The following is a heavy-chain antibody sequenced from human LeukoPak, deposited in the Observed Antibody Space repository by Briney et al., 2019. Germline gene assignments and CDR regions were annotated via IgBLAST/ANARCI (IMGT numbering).Heavy chain of an antibody. CDR1: GYTFTDYL. D-gene: IGHD2-2*01. J-gene: IGHJ4*02. CDR3: ARVPRPRDPTSSAAHQPFDY. V-gene: IGHV1-2*02. CDR2: IIPKGGGT. Sequence: ASVKVSCKASGYTFTDYLIHWVRQAPGQGPEWMGWIIPKGGGTKYAQKFQDRVAMTRDTSINTAYMELSGLRPDDTAVYYCARVPRPRDPTSSAAHQPFDYWGQGTLVTVSS.